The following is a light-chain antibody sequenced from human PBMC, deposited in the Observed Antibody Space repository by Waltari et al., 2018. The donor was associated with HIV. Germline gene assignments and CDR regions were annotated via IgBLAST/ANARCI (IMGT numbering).Light chain of an antibody. CDR3: SSYTSSGPRYVL. CDR2: NVN. V-gene: IGLV2-14*03. CDR1: SGDVGGYNF. Sequence: QSALTQPASVSGSPGQSIPISCTGTSGDVGGYNFVSWYQKHPGKAPKLIIYNVNSRPSGVSIRFSGSRSANTASLTISGLQAEDEADYFCSSYTSSGPRYVLFGGGTRLTVL. J-gene: IGLJ2*01.